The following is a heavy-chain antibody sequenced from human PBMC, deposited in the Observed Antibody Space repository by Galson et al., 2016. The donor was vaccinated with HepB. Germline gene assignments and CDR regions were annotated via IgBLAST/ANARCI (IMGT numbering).Heavy chain of an antibody. J-gene: IGHJ3*02. CDR3: ARDAWSGYYARDAFDI. V-gene: IGHV3-30*04. CDR2: ISYHGSNK. CDR1: GFSFSSSA. D-gene: IGHD3-3*01. Sequence: SLRLSCAASGFSFSSSAMHWVRQAPGKGLEWVAVISYHGSNKYYVDSVKGRFTISRDNSKNTLYLQMNSLRDEDTAVYHCARDAWSGYYARDAFDIWGQWTMVTVSS.